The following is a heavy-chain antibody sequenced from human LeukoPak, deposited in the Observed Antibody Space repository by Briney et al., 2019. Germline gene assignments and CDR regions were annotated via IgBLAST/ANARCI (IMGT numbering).Heavy chain of an antibody. CDR3: ARDGNSGYDFGY. V-gene: IGHV1-46*01. Sequence: ASVKVSCKASGYTFTSYYMHWVRQAPGQGLEWMGIINPSGGGTSYAQKFQGRVTMTRDTSTSTVYMELSSLRSEDTAVYYCARDGNSGYDFGYWGQGTLVTVSS. D-gene: IGHD5-12*01. CDR2: INPSGGGT. CDR1: GYTFTSYY. J-gene: IGHJ4*02.